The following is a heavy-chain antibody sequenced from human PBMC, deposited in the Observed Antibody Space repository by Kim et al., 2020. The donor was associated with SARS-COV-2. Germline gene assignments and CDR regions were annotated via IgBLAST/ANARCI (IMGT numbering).Heavy chain of an antibody. CDR1: GGSISSYY. V-gene: IGHV4-59*13. CDR2: IYYSGST. J-gene: IGHJ6*02. Sequence: SETLSLTCTVSGGSISSYYWSWIRQPPGKGLEWIGYIYYSGSTNYNPSLKSRVTISVDTSKNQFSLKLSSVTAAATAVYYSARCVRYNDILTGYHQYYYSGEDVWGQGTTVPVTS. CDR3: ARCVRYNDILTGYHQYYYSGEDV. D-gene: IGHD3-9*01.